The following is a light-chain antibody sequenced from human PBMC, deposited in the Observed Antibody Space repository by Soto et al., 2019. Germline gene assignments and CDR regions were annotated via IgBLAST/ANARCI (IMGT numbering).Light chain of an antibody. V-gene: IGKV2D-29*02. CDR3: MQSTQLPPT. J-gene: IGKJ5*01. CDR1: QRFLHITGETF. CDR2: EVS. Sequence: VMTQTKLSLSVAPGQPSSISCKSIQRFLHITGETFLFWYLQKPGQSPQLLIYEVSTRVSGVPDRFSGSGSGTDFTLEISRVETDDVGIYYCMQSTQLPPTFGQGTRWRL.